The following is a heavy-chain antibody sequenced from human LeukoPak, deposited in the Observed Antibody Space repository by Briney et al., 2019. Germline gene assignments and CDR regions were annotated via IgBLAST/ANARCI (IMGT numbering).Heavy chain of an antibody. D-gene: IGHD4-23*01. CDR1: GFTFSSYS. CDR3: ARDLMRVGNPLDY. CDR2: ISSSSSTI. V-gene: IGHV3-48*01. Sequence: GGSLRLSCAASGFTFSSYSMNWVRQAPGKGLEWVSYISSSSSTIYYADSVKGRFTISRDNAKNSLYLQMNSLRAEDTAVYYCARDLMRVGNPLDYWGQGTLVTVSS. J-gene: IGHJ4*02.